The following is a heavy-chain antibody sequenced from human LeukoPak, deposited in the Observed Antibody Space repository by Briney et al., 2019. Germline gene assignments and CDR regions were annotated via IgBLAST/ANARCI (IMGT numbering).Heavy chain of an antibody. CDR2: IYYSGST. J-gene: IGHJ4*02. D-gene: IGHD6-13*01. Sequence: SETLSLTCTVSGGSISSNSYYWGWIRQPPGKGLEWIGRIYYSGSTYYNPSLKSRVTISVDTSKNQFSLKLSSVTAADTAVYYCARHGTGYSSSWYYFDYWGQGTLVTVSS. CDR3: ARHGTGYSSSWYYFDY. V-gene: IGHV4-39*01. CDR1: GGSISSNSYY.